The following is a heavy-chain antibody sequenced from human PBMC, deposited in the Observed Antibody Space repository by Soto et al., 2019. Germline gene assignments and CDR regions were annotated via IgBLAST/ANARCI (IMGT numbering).Heavy chain of an antibody. V-gene: IGHV3-30-3*01. CDR3: ARVQGFREDYYYYGMDV. Sequence: GGSLRLSCAASGFTFSSYAMHWVRQAPGKGLEWVAVISYDGSNKYYADSVKGRFTISRDNSKNTLYLQMNSLRAEDTAVYYCARVQGFREDYYYYGMDVWGQGTTVTVSS. CDR2: ISYDGSNK. CDR1: GFTFSSYA. J-gene: IGHJ6*02. D-gene: IGHD1-1*01.